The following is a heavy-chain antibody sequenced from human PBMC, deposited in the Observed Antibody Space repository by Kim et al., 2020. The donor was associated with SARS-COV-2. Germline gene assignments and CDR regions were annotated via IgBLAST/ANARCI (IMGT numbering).Heavy chain of an antibody. J-gene: IGHJ4*02. D-gene: IGHD6-13*01. Sequence: SETLSLTCIVSGGSVSSGSYYWSWIRQPPGKGLEWIGYIYYSGSTNYNPSLKSRVTISVDTSKNQFSLKLSSVTAADTAVYYCARDRGSSSWLDYWGQGTLVTVSS. CDR1: GGSVSSGSYY. CDR3: ARDRGSSSWLDY. V-gene: IGHV4-61*01. CDR2: IYYSGST.